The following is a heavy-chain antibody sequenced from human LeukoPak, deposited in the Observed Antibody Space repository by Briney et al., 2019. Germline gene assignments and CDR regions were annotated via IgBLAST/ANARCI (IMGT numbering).Heavy chain of an antibody. V-gene: IGHV5-51*01. CDR3: ARREYSSSEPFDY. CDR1: GNSFTSYW. D-gene: IGHD6-6*01. J-gene: IGHJ4*02. CDR2: IHPGDSDI. Sequence: GESLKISCKGSGNSFTSYWIGWVRQMPGEGLEWMGIIHPGDSDIRYSPSLQGQVTISADKSNSPAYLQWSRLKAPDPAISFRARREYSSSEPFDYWGQGTLVTVSS.